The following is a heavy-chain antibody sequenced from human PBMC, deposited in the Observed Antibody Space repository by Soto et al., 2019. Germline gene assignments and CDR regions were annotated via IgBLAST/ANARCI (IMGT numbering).Heavy chain of an antibody. D-gene: IGHD3-22*01. CDR2: IYYSGST. J-gene: IGHJ3*02. CDR3: AREGYHDSSGLGLFDI. Sequence: PSETLSLTCTVSGGSISSYYWSWIRQPPGKGLEWIGYIYYSGSTNYNPSLKSRVTISVDTSKNQFSLKLSSVTAADTAVYYCAREGYHDSSGLGLFDIWGQGTMVTV. CDR1: GGSISSYY. V-gene: IGHV4-59*01.